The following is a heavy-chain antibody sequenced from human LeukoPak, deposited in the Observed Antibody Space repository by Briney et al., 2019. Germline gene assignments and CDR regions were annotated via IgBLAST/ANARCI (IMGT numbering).Heavy chain of an antibody. CDR1: GGSISSYY. D-gene: IGHD6-19*01. CDR2: IYYSGST. Sequence: SETLSLTCTVSGGSISSYYRRWLRQPPGKGLEWFGYIYYSGSTNYNPSLKSRVTISVDTSKNQFSLKLSSVTAADTAVYYCARDSWGSGWFTFDYWGQGTLVTVSS. V-gene: IGHV4-59*01. J-gene: IGHJ4*02. CDR3: ARDSWGSGWFTFDY.